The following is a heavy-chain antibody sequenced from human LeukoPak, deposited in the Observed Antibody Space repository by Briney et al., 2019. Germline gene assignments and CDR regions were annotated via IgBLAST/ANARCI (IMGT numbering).Heavy chain of an antibody. Sequence: ASVKVSCKASGYTFTSYGISWVRQAPGQGLEWIGWISAYNGNTNYAQKLQGRVTMTTDTSTSTAYMELRSLRSDDTAVYYCARDVGRWFGELLTLYYFDYWGQGTLVTVSS. V-gene: IGHV1-18*01. CDR2: ISAYNGNT. J-gene: IGHJ4*02. CDR1: GYTFTSYG. CDR3: ARDVGRWFGELLTLYYFDY. D-gene: IGHD3-10*01.